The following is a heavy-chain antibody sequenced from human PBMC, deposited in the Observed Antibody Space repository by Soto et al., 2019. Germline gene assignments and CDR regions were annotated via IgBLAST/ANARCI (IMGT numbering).Heavy chain of an antibody. Sequence: ASVKVSCKASGYTFTSYGISWVRQAPGQGLEWMGWISAYNGNTNYAQKLQGRVTMTTDTSTSTAYMELRSLRSDDTAVYYCAICGPAGGYCSGGSCYLDAFDIWGQGTMVTVSS. CDR2: ISAYNGNT. CDR3: AICGPAGGYCSGGSCYLDAFDI. V-gene: IGHV1-18*01. J-gene: IGHJ3*02. D-gene: IGHD2-15*01. CDR1: GYTFTSYG.